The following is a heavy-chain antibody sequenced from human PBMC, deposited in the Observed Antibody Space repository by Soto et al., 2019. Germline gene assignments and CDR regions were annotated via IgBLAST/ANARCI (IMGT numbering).Heavy chain of an antibody. J-gene: IGHJ6*02. CDR2: IYYSGYT. Sequence: PSETLSLTCTVAGGSISSSSYYWGWIRQPPGKGLEWIGSIYYSGYTYYNPSLKSRVTISVDMSKNQFSLKLSSVTAADTAVYYCARHNGPLYVGYYYDMDVWGQGTTVTV. D-gene: IGHD3-16*01. V-gene: IGHV4-39*01. CDR3: ARHNGPLYVGYYYDMDV. CDR1: GGSISSSSYY.